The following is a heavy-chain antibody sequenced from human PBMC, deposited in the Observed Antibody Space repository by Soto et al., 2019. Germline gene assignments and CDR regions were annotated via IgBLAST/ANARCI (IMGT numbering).Heavy chain of an antibody. V-gene: IGHV4-59*08. CDR1: GGSISSYY. J-gene: IGHJ4*02. CDR2: IYYSGST. CDR3: ARALQSWGREMCYYFDY. D-gene: IGHD3-16*01. Sequence: QVQLQESGPGLVKPSETLSLTCTVSGGSISSYYWSWIRQPPGKGLELIGYIYYSGSTNYNPSLKSRVTISVDTSKNQCSLNLSSVTAADTAVYYCARALQSWGREMCYYFDYWGQGTLVTVSS.